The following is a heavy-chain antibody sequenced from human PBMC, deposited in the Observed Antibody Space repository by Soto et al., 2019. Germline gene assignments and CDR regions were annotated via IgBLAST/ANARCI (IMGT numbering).Heavy chain of an antibody. CDR3: ARAAVTTQYYYYGMDV. J-gene: IGHJ6*02. Sequence: QVQLQESGPGLVKPSETLSLTCTVSGGSISGYYWNWIRQPAGEGLEWLGRIYVSGSTNYNPSLKSRVAMSLDTSKNQFSLKLSSVTAADTAVYYCARAAVTTQYYYYGMDVWGQGITVTVSS. CDR2: IYVSGST. CDR1: GGSISGYY. V-gene: IGHV4-4*07. D-gene: IGHD4-17*01.